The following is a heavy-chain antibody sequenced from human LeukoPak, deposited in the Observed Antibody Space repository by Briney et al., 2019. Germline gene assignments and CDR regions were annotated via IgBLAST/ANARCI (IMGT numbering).Heavy chain of an antibody. CDR3: ARVYYSSSYDYWYFDL. CDR1: GGSISRYY. CDR2: KDYSGST. J-gene: IGHJ2*01. Sequence: PSETLSLTCTVSGGSISRYYWSWIRQPPGKGLEWIGYKDYSGSTNYNRSLKSRVTISVDTSKNQFSLKLSSVTAADTAVYYCARVYYSSSYDYWYFDLWGRGTLVTVSS. D-gene: IGHD6-13*01. V-gene: IGHV4-59*01.